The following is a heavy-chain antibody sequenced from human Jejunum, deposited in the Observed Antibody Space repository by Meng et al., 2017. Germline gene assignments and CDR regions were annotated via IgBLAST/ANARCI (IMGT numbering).Heavy chain of an antibody. CDR2: ISGSGGST. D-gene: IGHD3-9*01. J-gene: IGHJ4*02. CDR1: GFIFSSYA. V-gene: IGHV3-23*01. CDR3: AKVGPFYDILTGYFFDRYYFDY. Sequence: SCAASGFIFSSYAMSWVRQAPGKGLEWVSGISGSGGSTYYADSVQGRFTISRDSSKNTLYLQMNSLGAEDTAVYYCAKVGPFYDILTGYFFDRYYFDYWGQGTLVTVSS.